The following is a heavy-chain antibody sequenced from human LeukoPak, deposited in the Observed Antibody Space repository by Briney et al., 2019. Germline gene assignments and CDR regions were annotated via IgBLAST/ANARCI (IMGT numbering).Heavy chain of an antibody. CDR2: ISGSGGST. V-gene: IGHV3-23*01. D-gene: IGHD3-22*01. CDR1: GFTFTKYA. J-gene: IGHJ4*02. Sequence: GGSLRLSCTASGFTFTKYAMSWVRQAPGKGLEWVSAISGSGGSTYYADSVKGRFTISRDNSKNTLYLQMNSLRAEDTAVYYCAKAWNYYDSSGYYDYWGQGTLVTVSS. CDR3: AKAWNYYDSSGYYDY.